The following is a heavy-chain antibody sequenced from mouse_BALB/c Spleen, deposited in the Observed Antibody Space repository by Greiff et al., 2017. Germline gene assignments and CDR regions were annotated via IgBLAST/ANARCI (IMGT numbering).Heavy chain of an antibody. CDR2: ISDGGSYT. CDR3: ARGDDYDEWFAY. J-gene: IGHJ3*01. V-gene: IGHV5-4*02. D-gene: IGHD2-4*01. Sequence: EVKLVESGGGLVKPGGSLKLSCAASGFTFSDYYMYWVRQTPEKRLAWVATISDGGSYTYYPDSVKGRFTISRDNAKNNLYLQMSSLKSEDTAMYYCARGDDYDEWFAYWGQGTLVTVSA. CDR1: GFTFSDYY.